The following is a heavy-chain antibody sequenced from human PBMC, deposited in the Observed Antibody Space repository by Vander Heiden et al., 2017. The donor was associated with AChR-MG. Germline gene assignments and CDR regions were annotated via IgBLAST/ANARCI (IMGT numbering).Heavy chain of an antibody. Sequence: QVQRVESGGGVVQPGRSLRLSFAASGFTFSSDGKHWLRQHPGKVLECVAVIWYDGSNKYYADSVKGRFTISRDNSKNTLYLQMNSLRAEDTAVYYCARDPGKDDILTGYFGSWGQGTLVTVSS. CDR2: IWYDGSNK. CDR3: ARDPGKDDILTGYFGS. CDR1: GFTFSSDG. V-gene: IGHV3-33*01. J-gene: IGHJ4*02. D-gene: IGHD3-9*01.